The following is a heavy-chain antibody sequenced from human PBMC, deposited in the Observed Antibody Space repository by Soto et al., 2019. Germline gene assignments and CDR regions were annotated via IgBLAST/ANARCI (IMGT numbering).Heavy chain of an antibody. D-gene: IGHD2-2*02. CDR3: TTDSVPAAISVYYYYGMDV. CDR2: IKSKTDGGTT. Sequence: PGGSLRLSCAASGFTFSNAWMSWVRQAPGKGLEWVGRIKSKTDGGTTDYAAPAKGRFTISRDDSKNTLYLQMNSLKTEDTAVYYCTTDSVPAAISVYYYYGMDVWGQGTTVTVSS. J-gene: IGHJ6*02. V-gene: IGHV3-15*01. CDR1: GFTFSNAW.